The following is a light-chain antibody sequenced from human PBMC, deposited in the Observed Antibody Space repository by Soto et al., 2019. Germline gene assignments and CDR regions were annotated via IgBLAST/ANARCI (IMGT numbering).Light chain of an antibody. Sequence: EIVMTQSPATLSVSPGGRATLSCRASQSISDTLAWYQQKPGQAPRLLIYGASRRATGFPARFSGSGSGTDFTLTISSLEPEDFAVYYCQQRSQFTFGPGTKVDIK. CDR1: QSISDT. V-gene: IGKV3-15*01. J-gene: IGKJ3*01. CDR2: GAS. CDR3: QQRSQFT.